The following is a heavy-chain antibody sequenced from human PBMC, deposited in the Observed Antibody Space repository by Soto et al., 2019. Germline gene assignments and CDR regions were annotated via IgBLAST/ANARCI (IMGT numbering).Heavy chain of an antibody. CDR1: GYTFTTYA. J-gene: IGHJ4*02. CDR2: ITVYNGNT. CDR3: ARDRGGGGDYAPYDY. D-gene: IGHD4-17*01. Sequence: QVQLVQSGAEVKKPGASVKVSCKASGYTFTTYALTWVRQAPGQGLEWMGWITVYNGNTNYAQKLQGRVTLTTDTSTSTAYMELRSMRYDDTAVYYCARDRGGGGDYAPYDYWGQGTQVTVSS. V-gene: IGHV1-18*01.